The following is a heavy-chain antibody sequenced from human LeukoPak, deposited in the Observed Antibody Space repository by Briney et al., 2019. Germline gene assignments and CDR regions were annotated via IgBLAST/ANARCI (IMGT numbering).Heavy chain of an antibody. V-gene: IGHV3-30-3*01. J-gene: IGHJ4*02. D-gene: IGHD5-12*01. Sequence: HPGGSLRLSCAASGFTFSSYAMHWVRQAPGKGLEWVAVISYDGSNKYYADSVKGRFTISRDNSKNTLYLQMNSLRADDTAVYYCASSGIRGVTTILFGLWGQGTLVTVSS. CDR1: GFTFSSYA. CDR3: ASSGIRGVTTILFGL. CDR2: ISYDGSNK.